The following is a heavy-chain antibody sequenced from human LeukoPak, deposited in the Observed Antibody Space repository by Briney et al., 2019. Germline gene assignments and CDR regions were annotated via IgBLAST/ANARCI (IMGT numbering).Heavy chain of an antibody. CDR1: GGSITSSY. J-gene: IGHJ4*02. D-gene: IGHD5-18*01. CDR3: ATTRGYSYGFFYFDQ. V-gene: IGHV4-59*01. Sequence: SQTLSLTCSVSGGSITSSYWSWIRQAPGKGLEWLCYIYYTENAKYNPSLKSRVTMSLDTSKNQLSLKLTSVTAADTAVYHCATTRGYSYGFFYFDQWGQGTLVTVSS. CDR2: IYYTENA.